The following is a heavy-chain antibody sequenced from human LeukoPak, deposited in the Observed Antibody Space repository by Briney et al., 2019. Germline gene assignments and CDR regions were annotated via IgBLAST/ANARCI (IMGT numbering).Heavy chain of an antibody. D-gene: IGHD2-21*02. J-gene: IGHJ4*02. CDR2: IKEGGSEK. CDR3: ARESLLGGLDY. CDR1: GFTIGTYW. V-gene: IGHV3-7*04. Sequence: GGSLRFSCAASGFTIGTYWMTWVRQAPGKGLEWVANIKEGGSEKYYVDSVKGRFTISRDNAKNSLYLQMNSLRVEDTAMYYCARESLLGGLDYWGQGTLVTVSS.